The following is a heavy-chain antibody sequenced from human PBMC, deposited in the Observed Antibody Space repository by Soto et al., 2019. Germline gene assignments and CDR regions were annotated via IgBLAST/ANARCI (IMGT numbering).Heavy chain of an antibody. CDR3: PGQCIAVAADYWYFDL. D-gene: IGHD6-19*01. Sequence: EVQLVESGGGLVQPGGSLKLSCAASGFTFSGSAMHWVRQASGKGLEWVGRIRSKANSYATAYAASVKGRFTISRDDSKNTAYLQMNSLKTEDTAVYYCPGQCIAVAADYWYFDLWGRGTLVTVSS. CDR2: IRSKANSYAT. J-gene: IGHJ2*01. CDR1: GFTFSGSA. V-gene: IGHV3-73*02.